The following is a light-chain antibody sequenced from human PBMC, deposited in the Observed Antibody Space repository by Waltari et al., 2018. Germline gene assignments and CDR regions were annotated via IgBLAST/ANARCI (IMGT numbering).Light chain of an antibody. V-gene: IGKV1-39*01. CDR1: QSVSAY. J-gene: IGKJ3*01. CDR3: LQIYRTPIFT. CDR2: AAS. Sequence: DIQMTQSPFSLSASVGDSVTITCRASQSVSAYLNWYQQKPGTAPKLLIYAASSLHSGVPSRFSGFGSGSGTDFTLTITSLQPEDFATYYCLQIYRTPIFTFGPGTRVEIK.